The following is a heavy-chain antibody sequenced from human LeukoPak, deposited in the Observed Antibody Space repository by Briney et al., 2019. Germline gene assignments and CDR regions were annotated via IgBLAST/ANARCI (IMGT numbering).Heavy chain of an antibody. V-gene: IGHV4-61*02. Sequence: TLSLTCTVSGGSISSGSYYWSWIRQPAGKGLEWIGRIYTSGSTNYNPSLKSRVNISVDTSKNQFSLKLSSVTAADTAVYYCASGTRRGKLDYWGQGTLVTVSS. CDR2: IYTSGST. J-gene: IGHJ4*02. CDR1: GGSISSGSYY. D-gene: IGHD1-14*01. CDR3: ASGTRRGKLDY.